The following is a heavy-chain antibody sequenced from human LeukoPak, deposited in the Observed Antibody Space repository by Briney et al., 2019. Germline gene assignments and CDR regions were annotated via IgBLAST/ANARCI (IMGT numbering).Heavy chain of an antibody. V-gene: IGHV3-73*01. CDR2: IRRKANSYAT. CDR3: TVMDV. Sequence: GGSLKLSCAASGFTFSGPAMHWVRQASGKGLEWVGRIRRKANSYATAYAASVKGRFTISRDDSKNTAYLQMNSLKTEDTAVYYCTVMDVWGKGTTVTVSS. CDR1: GFTFSGPA. J-gene: IGHJ6*04.